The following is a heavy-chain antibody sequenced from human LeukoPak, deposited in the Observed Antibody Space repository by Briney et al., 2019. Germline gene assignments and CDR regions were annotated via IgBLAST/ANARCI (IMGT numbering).Heavy chain of an antibody. D-gene: IGHD1-26*01. CDR2: ISYDGSNK. CDR3: AKDSPSMRYSGSYYDRTHLRY. V-gene: IGHV3-30-3*01. CDR1: GFTFSSYA. Sequence: PGGSLRLSCAASGFTFSSYAMHWVRQAPGKGLEWVAVISYDGSNKYYADSVKGRFTISRDNSKNTLYLQMNSLRAEDTAVYYCAKDSPSMRYSGSYYDRTHLRYWGQGTLVTVSS. J-gene: IGHJ4*02.